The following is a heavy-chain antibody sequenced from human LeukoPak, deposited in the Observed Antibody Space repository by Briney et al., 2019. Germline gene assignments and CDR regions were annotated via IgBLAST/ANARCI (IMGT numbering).Heavy chain of an antibody. D-gene: IGHD6-13*01. CDR3: ARRIAGALDI. Sequence: GGPLRLPCAASGFTFSIYAVQCVRQAPGRGVEYVSAISSRGGSTYYANSVKGSFTISRDNSKYALYLQMGSLRAEDMAVYYCARRIAGALDIWGQGTMVTVSS. CDR1: GFTFSIYA. J-gene: IGHJ3*02. CDR2: ISSRGGST. V-gene: IGHV3-64*01.